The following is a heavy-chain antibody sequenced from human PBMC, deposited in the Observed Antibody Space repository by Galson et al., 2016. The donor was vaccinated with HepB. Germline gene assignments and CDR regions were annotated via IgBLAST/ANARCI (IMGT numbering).Heavy chain of an antibody. CDR3: SRVNYYGSGRQQNFDY. Sequence: SLRLSCAASGFTLTDYALSWVRQAPGKGLEWVSAISDSGAGTYYADSVKGRFTISRDNAENTLYLQMNSLRAEDTAVYYCSRVNYYGSGRQQNFDYWGQGTLVTVSS. V-gene: IGHV3-23*01. CDR2: ISDSGAGT. D-gene: IGHD3-10*01. CDR1: GFTLTDYA. J-gene: IGHJ4*02.